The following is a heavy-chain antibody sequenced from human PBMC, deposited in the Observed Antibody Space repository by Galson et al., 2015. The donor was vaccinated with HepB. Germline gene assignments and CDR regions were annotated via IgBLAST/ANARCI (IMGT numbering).Heavy chain of an antibody. J-gene: IGHJ6*02. Sequence: QSGAEVKKPGESLKISCKGSGHTFTTYWTAWVRQMPGGGLEWIGVIYPGDSETKYSPSFQGHVTISADKSTTTAYLQWNSLKASDSAIYYCARQPGGRGLDVWGQGTTVTVSS. CDR2: IYPGDSET. CDR1: GHTFTTYW. CDR3: ARQPGGRGLDV. V-gene: IGHV5-51*01. D-gene: IGHD2-15*01.